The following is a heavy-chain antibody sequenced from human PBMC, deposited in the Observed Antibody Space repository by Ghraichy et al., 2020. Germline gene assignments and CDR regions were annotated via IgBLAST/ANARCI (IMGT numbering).Heavy chain of an antibody. CDR1: GFTFSTYS. CDR3: ARYESYYYDSSGYYYAFDT. J-gene: IGHJ3*02. Sequence: GGSLRLSCAGSGFTFSTYSMNWVRQAPGKGLEWVSYISSTSSTTYYADSVKGRFTISRDNAKNSLYLQMNSLRDEDTAVYYCARYESYYYDSSGYYYAFDTCGQATMVTVSS. V-gene: IGHV3-48*02. CDR2: ISSTSSTT. D-gene: IGHD3-22*01.